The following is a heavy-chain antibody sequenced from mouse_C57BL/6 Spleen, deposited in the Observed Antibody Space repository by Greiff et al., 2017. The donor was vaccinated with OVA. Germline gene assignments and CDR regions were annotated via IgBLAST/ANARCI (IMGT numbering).Heavy chain of an antibody. CDR2: ISSGGSYT. D-gene: IGHD2-1*01. J-gene: IGHJ4*01. CDR1: GFTFSSYG. V-gene: IGHV5-6*01. Sequence: EVQRVESGGDLVKPGGSLKLSCAASGFTFSSYGMSWVRQTPDKRLEWVATISSGGSYTYYPDSVKGRFTISRDNAKNTLYLQMSSLKSEDTAMYYCARPYGNYDAMDYWGQGTSVTVSS. CDR3: ARPYGNYDAMDY.